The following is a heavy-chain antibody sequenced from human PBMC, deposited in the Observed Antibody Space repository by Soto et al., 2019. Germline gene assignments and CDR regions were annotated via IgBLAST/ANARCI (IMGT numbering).Heavy chain of an antibody. D-gene: IGHD4-4*01. CDR2: ISPNGQGI. J-gene: IGHJ4*02. CDR3: AKDRQYPRDYFHY. CDR1: GFTVTSNC. V-gene: IGHV3-23*01. Sequence: EVKLLESGGGLVQPGVSLRLSCGDSGFTVTSNCVSCVRQSPGKGLEWVSAISPNGQGIWYADSVKGRFTISRDISRNTVFLQMDSLRAEDTAVYYCAKDRQYPRDYFHYWGQGTLVTVSS.